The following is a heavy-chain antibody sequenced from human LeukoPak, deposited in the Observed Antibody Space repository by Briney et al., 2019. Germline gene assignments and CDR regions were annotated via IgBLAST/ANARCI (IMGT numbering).Heavy chain of an antibody. CDR3: ARHGSLWFGDRNWFDP. CDR1: GYSITSYW. J-gene: IGHJ5*02. Sequence: GESLKISCKGSGYSITSYWIGWVRQMPGKGLEWMGIIYPGDSDTRYSPSFQGQVTISADKSISTAYLQWSSLKASDTAMYYCARHGSLWFGDRNWFDPWGQGTLVTVSS. D-gene: IGHD3-10*01. CDR2: IYPGDSDT. V-gene: IGHV5-51*01.